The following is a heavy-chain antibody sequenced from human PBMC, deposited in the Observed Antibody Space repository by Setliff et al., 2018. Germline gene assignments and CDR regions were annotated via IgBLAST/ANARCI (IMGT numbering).Heavy chain of an antibody. CDR1: GGSISSYY. J-gene: IGHJ4*02. D-gene: IGHD4-17*01. V-gene: IGHV4-4*07. CDR3: AGGRRYDYGWDFDY. Sequence: SETLSLTCTVSGGSISSYYWSWIRQPAGKGLEWIGRVSTSGSTNYNPSLKSRVTMSIDTSKNQFSLKLNSVTAADMAVYYCAGGRRYDYGWDFDYWGQGTLVTVSS. CDR2: VSTSGST.